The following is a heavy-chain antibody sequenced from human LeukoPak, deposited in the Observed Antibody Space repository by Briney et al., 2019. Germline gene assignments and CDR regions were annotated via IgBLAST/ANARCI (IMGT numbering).Heavy chain of an antibody. CDR3: ARAPPYYDILTGYSRNNWFDP. CDR2: SIPIFGTA. CDR1: GGTFSSYA. D-gene: IGHD3-9*01. Sequence: SVTVSCKASGGTFSSYAISWGRQAPGQGLEWMGGSIPIFGTANYSQKFQGRVTITADKFTSTAYMELSSLRSEDTAVYYCARAPPYYDILTGYSRNNWFDPWGQGTLVTVSS. V-gene: IGHV1-69*06. J-gene: IGHJ5*02.